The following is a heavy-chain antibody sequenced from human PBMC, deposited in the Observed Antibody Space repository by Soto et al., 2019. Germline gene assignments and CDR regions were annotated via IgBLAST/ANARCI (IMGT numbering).Heavy chain of an antibody. D-gene: IGHD5-18*01. J-gene: IGHJ5*02. CDR3: ARAGPQLWTNWFDP. CDR2: IYYSGST. CDR1: GGSISSGGYY. V-gene: IGHV4-31*03. Sequence: LSLTCTVSGGSISSGGYYWSWIRQHPGKGLEWIGYIYYSGSTYYNPSLKSRVTISVDTSKNQFSLKLSSVTAADTAVYYCARAGPQLWTNWFDPWGQGTLVTVSS.